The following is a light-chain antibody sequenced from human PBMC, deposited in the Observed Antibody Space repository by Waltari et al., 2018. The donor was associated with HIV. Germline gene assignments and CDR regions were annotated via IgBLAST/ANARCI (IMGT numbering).Light chain of an antibody. CDR3: QQYGTSPWT. Sequence: EIVLTQSPGTLSLSPGDRAILSCRASQSVNTNYLDWYQQKAGQAPRLVIYGASNRAAGIPDRFSSSGSGTDFTLSISRLGPEDFAVYYCQQYGTSPWTFGQGTNVEIK. CDR2: GAS. CDR1: QSVNTNY. V-gene: IGKV3-20*01. J-gene: IGKJ1*01.